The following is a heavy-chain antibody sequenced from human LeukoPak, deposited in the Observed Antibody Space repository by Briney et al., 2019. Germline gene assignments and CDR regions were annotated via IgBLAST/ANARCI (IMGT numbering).Heavy chain of an antibody. Sequence: QAGGSLRLSCAASGFTFSSYAMHWVRQAPGKGREWVAVISYDGSNKYYADSVKGRFTISRDNSKNTLYLQMNSLRAEDTAVYYCARDNARFGELLPYYFDYWGQGTLVTVSS. CDR2: ISYDGSNK. D-gene: IGHD3-10*01. CDR3: ARDNARFGELLPYYFDY. J-gene: IGHJ4*02. V-gene: IGHV3-30*04. CDR1: GFTFSSYA.